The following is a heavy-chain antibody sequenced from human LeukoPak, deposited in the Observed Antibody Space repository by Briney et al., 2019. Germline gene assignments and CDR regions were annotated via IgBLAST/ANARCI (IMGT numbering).Heavy chain of an antibody. J-gene: IGHJ4*02. Sequence: SETLSLTCTVSGGSIRSSYYYWGWIRQPPGKGLEWIGSIYASGSTNYNPSLKSRVTISVDTSKNQFSLRLSSVTAADTAVYYCARTLDNVLRFLEPFDYWGQGTLVTVSS. CDR3: ARTLDNVLRFLEPFDY. V-gene: IGHV4-39*07. CDR2: IYASGST. D-gene: IGHD3-3*01. CDR1: GGSIRSSYYY.